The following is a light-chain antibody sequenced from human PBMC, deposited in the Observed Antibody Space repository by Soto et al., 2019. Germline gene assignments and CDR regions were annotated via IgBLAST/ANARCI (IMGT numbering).Light chain of an antibody. Sequence: QLVLTQSPSASASLGASVKLTCTLSSGHSNYAIAWHQQQSEKGPRYLMNLNSDGSHSKGDGIPDRFSGSSSGAERYLTISCLQSEDEADYYCQTWGSGIVVFGGGTKVTVL. V-gene: IGLV4-69*01. CDR3: QTWGSGIVV. J-gene: IGLJ2*01. CDR2: LNSDGSH. CDR1: SGHSNYA.